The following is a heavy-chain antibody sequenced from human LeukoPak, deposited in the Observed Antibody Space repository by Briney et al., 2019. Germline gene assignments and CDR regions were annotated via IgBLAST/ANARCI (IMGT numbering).Heavy chain of an antibody. V-gene: IGHV3-23*01. J-gene: IGHJ4*02. CDR2: IVGSGGTT. D-gene: IGHD3-10*01. CDR1: GFTFSSYA. Sequence: GGSLRLSCAASGFTFSSYAMTWVRQAPGKGLEWVSGIVGSGGTTYYADSVKGRFTISRDNSKNTLYLQMNSLRDEDTAVYYCAKDSSGSGNYYNPFAYWGQGTLVTVSS. CDR3: AKDSSGSGNYYNPFAY.